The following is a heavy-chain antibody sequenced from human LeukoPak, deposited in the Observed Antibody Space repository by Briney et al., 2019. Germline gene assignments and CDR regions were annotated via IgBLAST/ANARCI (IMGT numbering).Heavy chain of an antibody. CDR3: ARVSNNYYDSQSPDY. D-gene: IGHD3-22*01. V-gene: IGHV1-2*02. CDR1: GYTFSDNF. Sequence: ASVKVSCKASGYTFSDNFMHWVRQAPGQGLEWMGWINPKNGDTNYAQKFQGRVTMTRDTSISTAYMELSSLRSDDTAVYYCARVSNNYYDSQSPDYWGQGTLVTVSS. J-gene: IGHJ4*02. CDR2: INPKNGDT.